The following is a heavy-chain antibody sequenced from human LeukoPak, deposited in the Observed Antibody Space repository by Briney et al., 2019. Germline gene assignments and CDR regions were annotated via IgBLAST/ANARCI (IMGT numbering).Heavy chain of an antibody. CDR3: ARVGVGAFYYFDY. D-gene: IGHD1-26*01. V-gene: IGHV4-59*01. J-gene: IGHJ4*02. CDR1: VGSLSSYY. CDR2: IYNSGST. Sequence: SETLSLTRTVSVGSLSSYYWSWIWQPPGKGQEWVGYIYNSGSTNYNPSLKCRVTRSVDPSKSQFSLKLSSVTAADTAVYYCARVGVGAFYYFDYWGQGTLVTVSS.